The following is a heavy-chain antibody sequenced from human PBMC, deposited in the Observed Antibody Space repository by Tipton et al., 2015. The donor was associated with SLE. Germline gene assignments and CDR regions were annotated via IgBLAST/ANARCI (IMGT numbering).Heavy chain of an antibody. D-gene: IGHD3-22*01. CDR1: GESFSGAY. CDR3: VYDFYDSSSNQPHDY. Sequence: TLSLTCAVYGESFSGAYWSWVRQPPGKGLEWIGTIYYSGSTHYNPSLTSRVTISVDTSKNQFSLNLSSVTAADTAVYYCVYDFYDSSSNQPHDYWGQGTLVTVSS. J-gene: IGHJ4*02. V-gene: IGHV4-34*01. CDR2: IYYSGST.